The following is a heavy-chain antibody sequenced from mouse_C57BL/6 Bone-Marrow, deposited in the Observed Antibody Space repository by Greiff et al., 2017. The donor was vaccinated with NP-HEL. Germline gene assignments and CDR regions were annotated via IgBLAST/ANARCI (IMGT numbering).Heavy chain of an antibody. J-gene: IGHJ3*01. D-gene: IGHD2-3*01. Sequence: QVQLKQPGAELVMPGASVKLSCEASGYTFTSYWMHWVKQRPGQGLEWIGEIDPSDSYTNYNQKFKGKSTLTVDKSSSTAYMQLSSLTSEDSAVYYCARGPIYDGYYGFAYWGQGTLVTVSA. CDR3: ARGPIYDGYYGFAY. V-gene: IGHV1-69*01. CDR1: GYTFTSYW. CDR2: IDPSDSYT.